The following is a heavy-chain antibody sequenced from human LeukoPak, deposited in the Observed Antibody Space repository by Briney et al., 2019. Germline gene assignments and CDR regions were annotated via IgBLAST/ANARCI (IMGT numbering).Heavy chain of an antibody. Sequence: ASVKVSCKASGYSFTDKYLHWVRQAPGQGLEWMGWINPKSGGTNYAQKFQGRVTMTRDTSISTAYMELSRLRSDDTAVYYCARSLRIAVAGTGFWGQGTLVTVSS. J-gene: IGHJ4*02. D-gene: IGHD6-19*01. V-gene: IGHV1-2*02. CDR3: ARSLRIAVAGTGF. CDR1: GYSFTDKY. CDR2: INPKSGGT.